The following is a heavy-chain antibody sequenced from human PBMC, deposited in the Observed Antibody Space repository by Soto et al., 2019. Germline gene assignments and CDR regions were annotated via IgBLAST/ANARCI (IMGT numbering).Heavy chain of an antibody. CDR1: GGSISSYY. CDR2: IYYSGST. Sequence: TSETLSLTCTVSGGSISSYYWSWIRQPPGKGLEWIGYIYYSGSTNYNPSLKSRVTISVDTSKNQFSLKLSSVTAADTAVYYCARDGAAAGTPYGMDVWGQGTTVTVSS. J-gene: IGHJ6*02. V-gene: IGHV4-59*01. D-gene: IGHD6-13*01. CDR3: ARDGAAAGTPYGMDV.